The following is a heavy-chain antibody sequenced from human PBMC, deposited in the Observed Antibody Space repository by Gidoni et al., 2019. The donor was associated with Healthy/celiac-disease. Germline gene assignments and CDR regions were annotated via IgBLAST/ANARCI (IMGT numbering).Heavy chain of an antibody. J-gene: IGHJ4*02. Sequence: QVQLVESGGGVVQPGRSLRLSWAASGFSFGSYGMHWVRQAPGKGLAWVAVISYDGSNKYYADSVKGRFTISRDNSKNTLYLQMNSLRAEDTAVYYCAKDRGYQKEEYYFDYWGQGTLVTVSS. CDR3: AKDRGYQKEEYYFDY. CDR2: ISYDGSNK. CDR1: GFSFGSYG. V-gene: IGHV3-30*18. D-gene: IGHD3-22*01.